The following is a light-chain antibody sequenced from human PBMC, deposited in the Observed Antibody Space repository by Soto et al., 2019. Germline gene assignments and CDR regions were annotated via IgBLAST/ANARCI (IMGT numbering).Light chain of an antibody. CDR2: EGS. V-gene: IGLV2-23*01. Sequence: QSALTQPASVSGSPGQSITISCTGTSSDVGSYNLVSWYQQHPCKAPKLMIYEGSKRPSGVSNRFSGSKSGNTASLTISGLQAEDEADYYCCSYAGSSTWGYVFGTGTKLTVL. CDR1: SSDVGSYNL. J-gene: IGLJ1*01. CDR3: CSYAGSSTWGYV.